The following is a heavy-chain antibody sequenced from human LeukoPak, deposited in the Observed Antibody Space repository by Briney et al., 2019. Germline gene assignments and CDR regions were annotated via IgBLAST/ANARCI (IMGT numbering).Heavy chain of an antibody. V-gene: IGHV5-51*01. CDR1: GYSFITYR. CDR3: ARGTRITIFGVVTRMENWFDP. D-gene: IGHD3-3*01. CDR2: IYPGDSDT. Sequence: GESLQISCKGSGYSFITYRIGWVRQMPGKGLEWMGIIYPGDSDTRYSPSFQGQVTISADKSISTAYLQWSSLKASDTAMYYCARGTRITIFGVVTRMENWFDPWGQGTLVTVSS. J-gene: IGHJ5*02.